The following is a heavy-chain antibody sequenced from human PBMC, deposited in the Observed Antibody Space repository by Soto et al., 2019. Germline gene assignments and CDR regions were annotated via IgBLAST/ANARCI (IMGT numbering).Heavy chain of an antibody. Sequence: GGSLRLSCAASGFTFSDYYMSWIRQAPGKGLEWVSYISSSGSTIYYTDSVKGRFTISRDNAKNSLYLQMNSLRAEDTAVYYCARIGRGGITMVRSYAFDIWGQGTMVTVSS. CDR1: GFTFSDYY. V-gene: IGHV3-11*01. CDR2: ISSSGSTI. D-gene: IGHD3-10*01. CDR3: ARIGRGGITMVRSYAFDI. J-gene: IGHJ3*02.